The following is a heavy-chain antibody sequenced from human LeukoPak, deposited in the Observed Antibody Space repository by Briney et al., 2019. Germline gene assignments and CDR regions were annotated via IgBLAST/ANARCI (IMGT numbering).Heavy chain of an antibody. CDR2: ISSSSSYI. J-gene: IGHJ4*02. Sequence: GGSLRLSCAASGFTFSSYSMNWVRQAPGKGLEWVSSISSSSSYIYYADSVKGRFTFSRDNAKNSLYLQMNSLRAEDTALYYCAREKNGYYYDSSGYYYRAIYFDYWGQGTLVTVSS. V-gene: IGHV3-21*04. CDR1: GFTFSSYS. CDR3: AREKNGYYYDSSGYYYRAIYFDY. D-gene: IGHD3-22*01.